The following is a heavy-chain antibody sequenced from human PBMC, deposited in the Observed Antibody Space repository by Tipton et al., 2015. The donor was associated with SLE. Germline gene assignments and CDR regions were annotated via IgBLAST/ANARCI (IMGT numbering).Heavy chain of an antibody. CDR2: IYYSGST. CDR1: GGSITSGSYY. Sequence: TLSLTCIVSGGSITSGSYYWAWIRQPPGKGLEWIGSIYYSGSTNYKPSLKSRVTMSVDTSKNQFSLKLSSVTAADTAVYYCARRPDSSGWAIAFDIWGQGTMVTVSS. V-gene: IGHV4-39*07. J-gene: IGHJ3*02. CDR3: ARRPDSSGWAIAFDI. D-gene: IGHD6-19*01.